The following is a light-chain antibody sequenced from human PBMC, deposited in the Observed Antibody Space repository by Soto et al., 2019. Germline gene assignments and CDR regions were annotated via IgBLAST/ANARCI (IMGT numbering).Light chain of an antibody. CDR2: WAS. CDR1: QSVLYSSNNKNY. Sequence: DIVMTQSPDSLAVSLGERATINCKSSQSVLYSSNNKNYLAWYQQKPGQPPKLLIYWASTRESGVPDRFSGSGSGTGFTLTISSLQAEDVAVYYCQQYYSTLVTFGQGTKLEIK. J-gene: IGKJ2*01. V-gene: IGKV4-1*01. CDR3: QQYYSTLVT.